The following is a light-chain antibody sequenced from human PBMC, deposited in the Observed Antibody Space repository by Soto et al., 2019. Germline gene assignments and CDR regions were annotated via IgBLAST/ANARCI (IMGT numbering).Light chain of an antibody. V-gene: IGLV2-14*03. J-gene: IGLJ1*01. Sequence: QAASVSGSPGQSITISCTGTSSDVGGYNYVSWYQQHPGKAPQLMIYDVSNRPSGVSTRFSGSKSGNTASLTISGLQAEDEADYYCSSYTSSSTRVFGTGTKVTVL. CDR1: SSDVGGYNY. CDR2: DVS. CDR3: SSYTSSSTRV.